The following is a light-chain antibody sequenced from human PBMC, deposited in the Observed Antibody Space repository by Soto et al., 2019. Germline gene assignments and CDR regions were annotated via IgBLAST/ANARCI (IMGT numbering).Light chain of an antibody. J-gene: IGLJ1*01. V-gene: IGLV2-8*01. Sequence: QSVLTQSPSASGSPGQSVTISCTGTSSDSGGYNSVSWYQQHPGKAPKVMIYDVTKRPSGVPDRFSGSKSGNAASLTVSALQAEDDADYYCSSYTDRKHLVFGTGTKVTVL. CDR3: SSYTDRKHLV. CDR2: DVT. CDR1: SSDSGGYNS.